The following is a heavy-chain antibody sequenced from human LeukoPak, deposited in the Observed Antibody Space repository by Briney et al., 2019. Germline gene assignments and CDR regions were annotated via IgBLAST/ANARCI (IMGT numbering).Heavy chain of an antibody. D-gene: IGHD3-9*01. CDR2: INPNSGGT. V-gene: IGHV1-2*02. CDR1: GYTFTGYY. J-gene: IGHJ3*02. CDR3: ARGVLRYFDWLPRAFDI. Sequence: GASVKVSCKASGYTFTGYYMHWVRQAPGQGLEWMGWINPNSGGTNYAQKFQGRVTMTRDTSTSTAYMELRSLRSDDTAVYYCARGVLRYFDWLPRAFDIWGQGTMVTVSS.